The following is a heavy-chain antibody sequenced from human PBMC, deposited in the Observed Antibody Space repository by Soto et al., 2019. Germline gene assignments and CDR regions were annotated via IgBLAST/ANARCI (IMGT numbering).Heavy chain of an antibody. Sequence: EVQVVESGGGLVKPGGSLTLSCAGSGFSFSNYYINWVRQAPGKGLEWVSSVTGSSSNKYYADSVRGRFTIFRDNAENSVYLEMNSLRVEDTAVYYCARWTGGWPNWGQGTLVIVSS. D-gene: IGHD7-27*01. CDR2: VTGSSSNK. CDR1: GFSFSNYY. CDR3: ARWTGGWPN. V-gene: IGHV3-21*04. J-gene: IGHJ4*02.